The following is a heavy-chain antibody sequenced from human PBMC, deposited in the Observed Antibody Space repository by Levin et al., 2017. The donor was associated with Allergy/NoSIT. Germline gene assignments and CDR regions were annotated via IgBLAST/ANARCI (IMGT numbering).Heavy chain of an antibody. CDR1: GFTVSSNY. CDR3: ASGWYAEYFQH. J-gene: IGHJ1*01. V-gene: IGHV3-53*01. D-gene: IGHD6-19*01. Sequence: GESLKISCAASGFTVSSNYMSWVRQAPGKGLEWVSVIYSGGSTYYADSVKGRFTISRDNSKNTLYLQMNSLRAEDTAVYYCASGWYAEYFQHWGQGTLVTVSS. CDR2: IYSGGST.